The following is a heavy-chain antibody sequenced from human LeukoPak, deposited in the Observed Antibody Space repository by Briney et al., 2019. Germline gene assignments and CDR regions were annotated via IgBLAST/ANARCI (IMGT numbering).Heavy chain of an antibody. CDR1: GYTLTELS. V-gene: IGHV1-24*01. D-gene: IGHD2-2*01. J-gene: IGHJ4*02. Sequence: EASVKVSCKVSGYTLTELSMHWVRQAPGKGLEWMGGLDPEDGETIYAQKFQGRVTMTEDTSTDTAYMELSSLRSEDTAVYYCATGPWGVVVPADRFDYWGQGTLVTVSS. CDR2: LDPEDGET. CDR3: ATGPWGVVVPADRFDY.